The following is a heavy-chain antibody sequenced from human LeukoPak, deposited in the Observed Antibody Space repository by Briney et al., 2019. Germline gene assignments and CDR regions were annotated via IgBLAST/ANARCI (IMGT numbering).Heavy chain of an antibody. CDR3: ASTKMVTGFDY. J-gene: IGHJ4*02. V-gene: IGHV4-4*07. Sequence: SETLSLTCTVSGGSISSYYWSWIRQPAGKGLEWIGRIYTSGSTNCNPSLKSRVTMPVDTSKNQFSLKLSSVTAADTAVYYCASTKMVTGFDYWGQGTLVTVSS. D-gene: IGHD5-18*01. CDR1: GGSISSYY. CDR2: IYTSGST.